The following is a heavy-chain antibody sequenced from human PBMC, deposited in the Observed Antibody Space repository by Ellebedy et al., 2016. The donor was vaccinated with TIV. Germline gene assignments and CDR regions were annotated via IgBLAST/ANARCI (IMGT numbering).Heavy chain of an antibody. CDR3: ARDPVGVGPAFDV. D-gene: IGHD4-23*01. J-gene: IGHJ3*01. CDR2: IFSAADGGET. V-gene: IGHV3-53*01. Sequence: GESLKISCAASGFPVTSNYMNWVRQAPGKGLEWVSVIFSAADGGETHYADSVKGRFTISRDNSKDTLFLQMTSLRAEDTAIYFCARDPVGVGPAFDVWGQGTMVTVSS. CDR1: GFPVTSNY.